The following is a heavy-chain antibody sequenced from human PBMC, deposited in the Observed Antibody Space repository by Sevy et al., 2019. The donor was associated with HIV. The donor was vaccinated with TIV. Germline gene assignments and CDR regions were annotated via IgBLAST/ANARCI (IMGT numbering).Heavy chain of an antibody. V-gene: IGHV3-23*01. CDR2: IGGSGGST. CDR1: GFTFTDYV. D-gene: IGHD3-22*01. Sequence: GGSLRLSCTASGFTFTDYVMNWVRQAPGRGLEWVSSIGGSGGSTHYADSVKGRFTISRDNSKNTLYLQMKSLRAEDTAAYYCASTIDYDSSGYYFNFDYWGQGILVTVSS. J-gene: IGHJ4*02. CDR3: ASTIDYDSSGYYFNFDY.